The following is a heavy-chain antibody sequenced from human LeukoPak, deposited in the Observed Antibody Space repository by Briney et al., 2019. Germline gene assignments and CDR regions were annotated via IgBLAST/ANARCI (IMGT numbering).Heavy chain of an antibody. CDR3: AKAAWGSGYYYYFDY. V-gene: IGHV3-30*04. D-gene: IGHD3-22*01. J-gene: IGHJ4*02. CDR2: ISYDGNYK. Sequence: GGSLRLSCAASGFTFSTCAMHWVRQAPGKGLEWVAVISYDGNYKYYADSVTGRFTISRDNSKNTLYLQMNSLRAEDTAVYYCAKAAWGSGYYYYFDYWGQGTLVTVSS. CDR1: GFTFSTCA.